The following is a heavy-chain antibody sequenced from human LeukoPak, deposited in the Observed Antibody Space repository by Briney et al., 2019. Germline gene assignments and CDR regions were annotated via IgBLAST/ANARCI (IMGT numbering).Heavy chain of an antibody. CDR1: GFTFSSYS. J-gene: IGHJ4*02. D-gene: IGHD5-12*01. CDR2: ISSSSSYI. Sequence: GGSLRLSCAASGFTFSSYSMNWVRQAPGKGLEWVSSISSSSSYIYYADSVKGRFTISRDNAKNSLYLQMNSLRAEDTAVYYCARDGHIVATIFDYWGQGTLVTVSS. V-gene: IGHV3-21*01. CDR3: ARDGHIVATIFDY.